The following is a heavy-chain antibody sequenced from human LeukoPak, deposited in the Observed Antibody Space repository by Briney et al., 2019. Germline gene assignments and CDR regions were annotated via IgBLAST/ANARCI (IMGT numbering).Heavy chain of an antibody. CDR1: GYSISSGYY. Sequence: SETLSLTCAVSGYSISSGYYWGWIRQPPGKGLEWVGSIFHSGSTYYNPSLKSRVTISVDTSKNQFSLKLSSVTAADTAVYYCARDRGVAVAGPPGYWGREPWSPSPQ. V-gene: IGHV4-38-2*02. J-gene: IGHJ4*02. CDR2: IFHSGST. D-gene: IGHD6-19*01. CDR3: ARDRGVAVAGPPGY.